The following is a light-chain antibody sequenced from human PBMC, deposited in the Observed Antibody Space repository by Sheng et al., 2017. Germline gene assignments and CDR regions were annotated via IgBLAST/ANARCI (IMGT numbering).Light chain of an antibody. CDR2: KDD. J-gene: IGLJ3*02. V-gene: IGLV1-47*01. CDR1: SSNIGTNY. CDR3: AAWDDSLSGPV. Sequence: QSVLTQPPSASGTPGQRVTISCSGSSSNIGTNYVYWYQQLPGTAPKLLIYKDDQRPSGVPDRFSASKSGTSASLVISGLRSEHEADYYCAAWDDSLSGPVFGGGTKLTVL.